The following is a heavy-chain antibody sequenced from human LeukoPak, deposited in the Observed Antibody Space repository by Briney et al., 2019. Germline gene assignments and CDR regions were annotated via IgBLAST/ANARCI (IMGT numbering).Heavy chain of an antibody. V-gene: IGHV3-30*14. J-gene: IGHJ2*01. Sequence: GGSLRLSCAASEFTFGIYAMHWVRQAPGKGLEWVAVISYDGSDKYYADSVKGRFTISRDNSKNTLYLQMNSLRPEDTAVYYCARRWYFDLWGRGTLVTVSS. CDR2: ISYDGSDK. CDR3: ARRWYFDL. CDR1: EFTFGIYA.